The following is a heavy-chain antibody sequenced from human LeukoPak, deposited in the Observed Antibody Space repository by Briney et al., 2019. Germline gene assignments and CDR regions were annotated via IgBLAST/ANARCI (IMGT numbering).Heavy chain of an antibody. CDR1: GFTFSTYW. D-gene: IGHD1-26*01. J-gene: IGHJ4*02. V-gene: IGHV3-7*01. CDR3: ARDKLVGDSYFEY. CDR2: IKQDGGQI. Sequence: GGSLRLSCTASGFTFSTYWMSWIRQAPGKGLEWVANIKQDGGQIYYVDSVKGRFTISRDNAKNSLFLQMNSLRAEDTAVYYCARDKLVGDSYFEYWGQETLVTVSS.